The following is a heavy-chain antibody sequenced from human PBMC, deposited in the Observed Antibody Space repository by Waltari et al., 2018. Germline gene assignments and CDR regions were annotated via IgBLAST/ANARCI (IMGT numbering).Heavy chain of an antibody. CDR3: PRFGIAAAGNHYYYYGMDV. D-gene: IGHD6-13*01. CDR2: ISGSGGST. J-gene: IGHJ6*02. Sequence: EVQLLESGGGLVQPGGSLRLSCAASGFTFSSYAMSWVRQAPGKGLEWVSAISGSGGSTYYADSGKGRFTISRDNSKNTLYLQMNSLRAEDTAVYYGPRFGIAAAGNHYYYYGMDVWGQGTTVTVSS. V-gene: IGHV3-23*01. CDR1: GFTFSSYA.